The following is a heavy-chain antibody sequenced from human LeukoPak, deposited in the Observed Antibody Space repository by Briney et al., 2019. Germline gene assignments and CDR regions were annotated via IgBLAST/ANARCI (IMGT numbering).Heavy chain of an antibody. V-gene: IGHV5-51*01. Sequence: GESLKISCKGSGYSFTSYWIGWVRQMPGKGLEWMGIIYPGDSDTRYSPSFQGQVTISADKSISTAYLQWSSLKASDTAIYYCARLDVGMATKRDYYFDYWGQGTLVTVSS. D-gene: IGHD5-24*01. J-gene: IGHJ4*01. CDR3: ARLDVGMATKRDYYFDY. CDR2: IYPGDSDT. CDR1: GYSFTSYW.